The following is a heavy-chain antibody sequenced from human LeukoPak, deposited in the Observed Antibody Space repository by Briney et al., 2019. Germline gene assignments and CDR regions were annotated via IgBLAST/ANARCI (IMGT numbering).Heavy chain of an antibody. D-gene: IGHD3-16*02. CDR2: ISESGANT. Sequence: GGSLRLSFAASGFTFRTFVMRWVRQAPGKGLEWVSEISESGANTYYADSVKGRFTISRDNTMDTLFLQMNSLGGEDTAVSYCAKVSGAITFEGVIVLPDLFFDSWGQGTLVTVSS. V-gene: IGHV3-23*01. CDR3: AKVSGAITFEGVIVLPDLFFDS. CDR1: GFTFRTFV. J-gene: IGHJ4*02.